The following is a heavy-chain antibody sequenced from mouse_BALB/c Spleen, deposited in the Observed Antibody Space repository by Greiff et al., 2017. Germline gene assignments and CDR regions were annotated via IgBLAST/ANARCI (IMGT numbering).Heavy chain of an antibody. Sequence: EVKLVESGGGLVQPGGSRKLSCAASGFTFSSFGMHWVRQAPEKGLEWVAYISSGSSTIYYADTVKGRFTISRDNPKNTLFLQMTSLRSEDTAMYYCARRDGTYAMDYWGQGTSVTVSS. CDR3: ARRDGTYAMDY. CDR1: GFTFSSFG. D-gene: IGHD2-1*01. CDR2: ISSGSSTI. J-gene: IGHJ4*01. V-gene: IGHV5-17*02.